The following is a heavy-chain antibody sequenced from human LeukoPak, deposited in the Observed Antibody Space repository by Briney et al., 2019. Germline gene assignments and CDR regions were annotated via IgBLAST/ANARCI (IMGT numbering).Heavy chain of an antibody. D-gene: IGHD2-21*01. V-gene: IGHV3-23*01. CDR3: AKDIVVAGYYGMDV. CDR2: IRTNGGST. J-gene: IGHJ6*02. Sequence: PGGSLRLSCAASGFTFGNYAMSWVRQAPGKGLEWVSSIRTNGGSTYYADSVKDRFTISRDNSRNRLYLQMNSLRAEDTAVYYCAKDIVVAGYYGMDVSGQGTTVTVSS. CDR1: GFTFGNYA.